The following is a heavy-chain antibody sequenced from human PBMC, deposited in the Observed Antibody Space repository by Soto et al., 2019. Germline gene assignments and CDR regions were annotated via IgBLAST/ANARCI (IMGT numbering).Heavy chain of an antibody. CDR1: GGPYSKYS. D-gene: IGHD3-22*01. CDR2: IIPIFDIT. V-gene: IGHV1-69*02. CDR3: ARSLLGDYYDSDGLDN. Sequence: SVKVSCKASGGPYSKYSISWVRQAPGQGLEWMGRIIPIFDITNYAQKFQGRVTITADKSTSTVYMDLSSLRSEDTAVYYCARSLLGDYYDSDGLDNWGQGTLVTV. J-gene: IGHJ4*02.